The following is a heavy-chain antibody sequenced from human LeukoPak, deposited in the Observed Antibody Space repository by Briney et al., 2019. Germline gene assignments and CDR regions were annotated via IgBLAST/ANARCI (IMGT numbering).Heavy chain of an antibody. CDR1: GGSFXXYY. CDR3: ARAAWVQLWSFDY. J-gene: IGHJ4*02. D-gene: IGHD5-18*01. V-gene: IGHV4-34*01. CDR2: INHSGST. Sequence: TXSXTXXVXGGSFXXYYWSWIRQPPGKGLEWIGEINHSGSTNYNPSLKSRVTISVDTSKNQFSLKLSSVTAADTAVYYCARAAWVQLWSFDYWGQGTLVTVSS.